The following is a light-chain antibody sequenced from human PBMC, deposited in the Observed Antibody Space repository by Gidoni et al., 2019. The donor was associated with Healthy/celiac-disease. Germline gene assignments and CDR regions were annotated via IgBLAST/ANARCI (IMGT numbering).Light chain of an antibody. V-gene: IGKV3-11*01. CDR2: DAS. CDR1: QSVSSY. J-gene: IGKJ3*01. CDR3: QQRSNWPPLFT. Sequence: IVLTQSPATLSLSPGERATLSCRASQSVSSYLAWYQQKPGQAPRLLIYDASNRATGILARFSGSESGTDFTLTISSLEPEDFAVYYCQQRSNWPPLFTFGPGTKVDIK.